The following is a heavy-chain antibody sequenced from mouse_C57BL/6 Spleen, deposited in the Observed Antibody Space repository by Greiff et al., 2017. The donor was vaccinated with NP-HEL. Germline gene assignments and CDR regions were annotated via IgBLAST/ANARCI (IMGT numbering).Heavy chain of an antibody. CDR1: GFTFTDYY. Sequence: EVKLVESGGGLVQPGGSLSLSCAASGFTFTDYYMSWVRQPPGKALEWLGFIRNKANGYTTEYSASVKGRFTISRDNSQSILYLQMNALGAEDNATYYCARLNWDGSLDYWGQGTSVTVSS. CDR3: ARLNWDGSLDY. J-gene: IGHJ4*01. V-gene: IGHV7-3*01. CDR2: IRNKANGYTT. D-gene: IGHD4-1*02.